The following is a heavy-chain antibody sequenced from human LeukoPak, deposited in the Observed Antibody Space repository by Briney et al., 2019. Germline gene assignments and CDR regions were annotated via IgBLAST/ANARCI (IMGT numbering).Heavy chain of an antibody. D-gene: IGHD2-2*01. Sequence: GASVKVSCKTSGFSFSSFYIHWVRQGPGQGLEWMGLISPNGGSTRLAQKFQGRVTMTSDMATSTVYMELSSLRSDDTAVYYCARVLRARHAPFDYWGQGTLVTVSS. J-gene: IGHJ4*02. CDR2: ISPNGGST. V-gene: IGHV1-46*01. CDR3: ARVLRARHAPFDY. CDR1: GFSFSSFY.